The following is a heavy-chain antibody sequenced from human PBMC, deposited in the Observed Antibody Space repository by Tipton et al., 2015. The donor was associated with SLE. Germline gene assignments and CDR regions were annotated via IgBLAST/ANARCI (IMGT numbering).Heavy chain of an antibody. V-gene: IGHV3-30*03. CDR2: ISYDGSNK. Sequence: SLRLSCAASGFTFSSYSMNWVRQAPGKGLEWVAVISYDGSNKYYADSVKGRFTISRDNSKNTLYLQMNSLRAEDTAVYYCARVRGSGMGWFDPWGQGTLVTVSS. J-gene: IGHJ5*02. D-gene: IGHD1-26*01. CDR1: GFTFSSYS. CDR3: ARVRGSGMGWFDP.